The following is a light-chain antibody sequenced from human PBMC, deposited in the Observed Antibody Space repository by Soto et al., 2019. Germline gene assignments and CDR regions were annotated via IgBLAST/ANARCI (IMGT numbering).Light chain of an antibody. CDR2: EVN. V-gene: IGLV2-8*01. Sequence: QSVLTQPPSASGSPGQSAAISRTGTSSDVGGYNYVSWYQQHPGKAPKLMIYEVNKRPSGAPDRFSGSKSGNTASLTVSGLQAEDEADYYCSSYAGSSNVFGTGTKVTVL. CDR3: SSYAGSSNV. J-gene: IGLJ1*01. CDR1: SSDVGGYNY.